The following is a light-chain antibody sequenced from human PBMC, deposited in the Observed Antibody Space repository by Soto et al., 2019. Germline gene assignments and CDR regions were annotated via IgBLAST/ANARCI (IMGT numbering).Light chain of an antibody. CDR3: CSFAGSTTLWV. CDR1: SSDVGSYSL. CDR2: DVT. J-gene: IGLJ3*02. V-gene: IGLV2-23*02. Sequence: QSALTQPASVSGSPGQSITISCTGTSSDVGSYSLVSWYQQHPGKAPKVMIYDVTKRPSGVSHRFSGSKSGITASLTISGLQAEDEANYYCCSFAGSTTLWVFGGGTKLTVL.